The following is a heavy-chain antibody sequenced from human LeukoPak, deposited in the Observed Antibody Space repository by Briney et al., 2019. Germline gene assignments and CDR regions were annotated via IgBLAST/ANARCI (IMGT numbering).Heavy chain of an antibody. J-gene: IGHJ4*02. CDR1: GDSISSYY. CDR3: ARHGLASGYSYGFDYFDY. CDR2: IYYSGST. V-gene: IGHV4-59*08. D-gene: IGHD5-18*01. Sequence: SETLSLTCTVSGDSISSYYWNWIRRRPGKGLEWIGYIYYSGSTNYNPSLKSRVTISVDTSKNQFSLKLSSVTAADTAVYYCARHGLASGYSYGFDYFDYWGQGTLVTVSS.